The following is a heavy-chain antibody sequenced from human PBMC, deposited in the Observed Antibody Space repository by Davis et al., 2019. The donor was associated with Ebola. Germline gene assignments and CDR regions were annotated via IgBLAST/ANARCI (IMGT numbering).Heavy chain of an antibody. CDR2: IKQDGSEK. Sequence: GESLKISCAASGFTFSSYGMHWVRQAPGKGLEWVANIKQDGSEKYYVDSVKGRFTISRDNDKNSLYLQMNSLRAEDTAVYYCAKDIQYSSSWGAFDIWGQGTMVTVSS. CDR1: GFTFSSYG. CDR3: AKDIQYSSSWGAFDI. V-gene: IGHV3-7*01. D-gene: IGHD6-13*01. J-gene: IGHJ3*02.